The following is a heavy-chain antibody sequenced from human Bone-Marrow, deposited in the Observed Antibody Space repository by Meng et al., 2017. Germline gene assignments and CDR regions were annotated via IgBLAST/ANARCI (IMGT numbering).Heavy chain of an antibody. CDR2: ISYDGSNK. CDR1: GFTFSSYA. J-gene: IGHJ4*02. D-gene: IGHD4-23*01. CDR3: ARGLDYGGNSISNY. Sequence: GGSLRLSCAASGFTFSSYAMHWVRQAPGKGLEWVAVISYDGSNKYYADSVKGRFTISRDNSKNTLYLQMNSLRAEDTAVYYCARGLDYGGNSISNYWGQGTLVTVSS. V-gene: IGHV3-30*01.